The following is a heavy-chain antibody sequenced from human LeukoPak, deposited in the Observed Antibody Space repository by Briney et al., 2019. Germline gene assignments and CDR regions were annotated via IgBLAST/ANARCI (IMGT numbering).Heavy chain of an antibody. D-gene: IGHD5/OR15-5a*01. CDR2: INAGNGNT. CDR1: GYTFTTYA. CDR3: ARSGLGSLDWFDP. J-gene: IGHJ5*02. Sequence: ASVKGSCKASGYTFTTYALHWVRQAPGQRLEWMGWINAGNGNTKYSPKFQGRVTITRDPSASTAYMELSSLRSEDTAVYYCARSGLGSLDWFDPWGQGTLVTVSS. V-gene: IGHV1-3*01.